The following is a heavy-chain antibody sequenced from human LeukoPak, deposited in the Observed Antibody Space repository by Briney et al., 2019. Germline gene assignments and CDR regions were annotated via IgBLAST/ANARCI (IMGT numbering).Heavy chain of an antibody. J-gene: IGHJ4*02. CDR1: GFTFSSYG. D-gene: IGHD3-16*01. V-gene: IGHV3-30*18. CDR3: AKDYGGVMNF. CDR2: ISPDGSDN. Sequence: PSGGSLRLSCVASGFTFSSYGMHWVRQAPGKGLEWVALISPDGSDNYYADSVKGRFTTSRDNSKNTLYLQMKSLGVEDTAVYYCAKDYGGVMNFWGQGTLVTVSS.